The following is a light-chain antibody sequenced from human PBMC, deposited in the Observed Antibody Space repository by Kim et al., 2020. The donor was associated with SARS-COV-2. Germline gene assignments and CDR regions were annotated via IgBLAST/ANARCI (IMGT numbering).Light chain of an antibody. V-gene: IGLV7-43*01. CDR3: LLYYGGNIRV. CDR1: TGAVTSGQY. CDR2: STT. Sequence: GGTVNLTGASSTGAVTSGQYPNWFQQKPGQEPRALIYSTTNKHSWTPARFSGSLLGGKAALTLSNVQPEDEADYYCLLYYGGNIRVFGGGTQLTVL. J-gene: IGLJ3*02.